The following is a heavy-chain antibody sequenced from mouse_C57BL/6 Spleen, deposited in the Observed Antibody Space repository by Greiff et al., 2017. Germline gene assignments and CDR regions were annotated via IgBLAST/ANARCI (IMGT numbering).Heavy chain of an antibody. CDR3: TGYYYNFAY. Sequence: EVKLEESGGGLVQPGGSMKLSCAASGFTFSNYWMNWVRQSPEKGLEWVAQIRLKSDNYATLYPESVRGRFTISRDDSKSSVHLQMNNLRDEDTGIYYCTGYYYNFAYWGQGTLVTVSA. D-gene: IGHD2-1*01. J-gene: IGHJ3*01. CDR2: IRLKSDNYAT. V-gene: IGHV6-3*01. CDR1: GFTFSNYW.